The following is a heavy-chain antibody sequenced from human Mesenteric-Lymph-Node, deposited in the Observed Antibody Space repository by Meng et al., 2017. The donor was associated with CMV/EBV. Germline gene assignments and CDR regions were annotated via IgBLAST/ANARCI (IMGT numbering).Heavy chain of an antibody. V-gene: IGHV3-48*04. CDR3: AIPGIAAAGTRGY. D-gene: IGHD6-13*01. CDR1: GLTFSSYS. J-gene: IGHJ4*02. CDR2: ISSSSSTI. Sequence: GGSLRLSCAASGLTFSSYSMNWVRQAPGKGLEWVSYISSSSSTIYYADSVKGRFTISRDNAENSLYLQMNSLRAEDTAVYYCAIPGIAAAGTRGYWGQGTLVTVSS.